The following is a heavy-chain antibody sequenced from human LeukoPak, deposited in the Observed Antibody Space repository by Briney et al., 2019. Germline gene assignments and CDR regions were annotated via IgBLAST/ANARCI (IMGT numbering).Heavy chain of an antibody. CDR2: ITSTSTYI. CDR3: VRRGPNNSGLDY. D-gene: IGHD5-12*01. V-gene: IGHV3-21*01. J-gene: IGHJ4*02. Sequence: HGRCLILYCAASGFTFSSYSFNWVRQAPGKGLEGVASITSTSTYIYYADSVQGRFAVSRDNAKNPLYRQINSLRAEDTAVFYCVRRGPNNSGLDYWGQGTLVTVSS. CDR1: GFTFSSYS.